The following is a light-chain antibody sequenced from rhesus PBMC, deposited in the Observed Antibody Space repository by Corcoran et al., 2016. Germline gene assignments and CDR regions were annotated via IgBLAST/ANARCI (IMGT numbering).Light chain of an antibody. CDR1: QSISSW. J-gene: IGKJ1*01. CDR2: KAS. Sequence: DIQMTQSPSSLSASVGDTVTITCRASQSISSWLDWYQQKPGKAPKLLIYKASSLQSGVPSRLSGRGSGTDFTLTISSLQPEDFATYYCLQYSSSPWTFGQGTKVEIK. V-gene: IGKV1-22*01. CDR3: LQYSSSPWT.